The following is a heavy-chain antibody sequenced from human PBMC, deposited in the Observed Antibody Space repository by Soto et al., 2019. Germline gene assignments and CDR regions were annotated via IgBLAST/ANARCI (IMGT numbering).Heavy chain of an antibody. Sequence: GGSLTLSCVVSGFSSSSYALDWVRQAAGRGLEWVSDMSGSGGTTYDGEAVKGRLTSSRDKSKNTLILQMNSLIAEVAAIYYCAKSPEVIRISFDFWGQGSLVTVSS. CDR2: MSGSGGTT. CDR1: GFSSSSYA. J-gene: IGHJ4*02. D-gene: IGHD3-3*01. V-gene: IGHV3-23*01. CDR3: AKSPEVIRISFDF.